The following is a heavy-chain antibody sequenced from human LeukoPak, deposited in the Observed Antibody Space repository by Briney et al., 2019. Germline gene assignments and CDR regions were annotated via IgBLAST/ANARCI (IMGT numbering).Heavy chain of an antibody. J-gene: IGHJ5*02. D-gene: IGHD2-2*02. V-gene: IGHV4-34*01. CDR2: INHSGST. Sequence: PSETLSLTCAVYGGSFSGYYWSWIRQPPGKGLEWIGEINHSGSTNYNPSLKSRVTISVDTSKNQFSLKLSSVTAADTAVYYCARGLIVVVLAAIRYFWFDPWGQGTLVTVSS. CDR3: ARGLIVVVLAAIRYFWFDP. CDR1: GGSFSGYY.